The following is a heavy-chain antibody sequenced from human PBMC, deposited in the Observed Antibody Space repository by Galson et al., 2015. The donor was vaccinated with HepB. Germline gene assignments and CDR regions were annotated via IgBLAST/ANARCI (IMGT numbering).Heavy chain of an antibody. CDR3: ARERRYGDYQDFDY. J-gene: IGHJ4*02. CDR2: INPNSGGT. D-gene: IGHD4-17*01. CDR1: GYTFTGYY. Sequence: SVKVSCKASGYTFTGYYMHWVRQAPGQGLEWMGWINPNSGGTNYAQKFQGRVTMTRDTSISTAYMELSRLRSDDTAVYYCARERRYGDYQDFDYWGQGTLVTVSS. V-gene: IGHV1-2*02.